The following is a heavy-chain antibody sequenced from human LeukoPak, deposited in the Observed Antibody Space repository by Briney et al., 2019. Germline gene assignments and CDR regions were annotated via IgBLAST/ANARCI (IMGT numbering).Heavy chain of an antibody. CDR1: GFTFNTFW. V-gene: IGHV3-11*01. D-gene: IGHD2-15*01. CDR3: ARVLRYCSGGNCYSGGLGYMDV. J-gene: IGHJ6*03. CDR2: ISRSGSTK. Sequence: MAGGSLRLSCAASGFTFNTFWMSWVRQAPGKGLEWVSSISRSGSTKYYADSVKGRFTISRDNAKNSLFLQMNSLRAEDTAVYYCARVLRYCSGGNCYSGGLGYMDVWGKGTTVTISS.